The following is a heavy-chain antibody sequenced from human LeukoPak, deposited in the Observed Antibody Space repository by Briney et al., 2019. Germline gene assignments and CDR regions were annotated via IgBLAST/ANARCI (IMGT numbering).Heavy chain of an antibody. V-gene: IGHV3-7*01. CDR1: GFTFSSYW. CDR2: IKQDGSEK. Sequence: GGSLRLSCAASGFTFSSYWMSWVRQAPGKGLEWVANIKQDGSEKYYVDSVKGRFTISKDNAKNSLYLQMNSLRAEDTAVYYCARANYYYYMDVWGKGTTVTVSS. CDR3: ARANYYYYMDV. J-gene: IGHJ6*03.